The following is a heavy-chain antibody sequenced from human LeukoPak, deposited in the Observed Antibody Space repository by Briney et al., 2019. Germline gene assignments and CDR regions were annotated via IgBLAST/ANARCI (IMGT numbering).Heavy chain of an antibody. V-gene: IGHV1-69*13. Sequence: ASVKVSCKASEGTFSSYAISWVRQAPGQGLEWMGGIIPIFGTANYAQKFQGRVTITADESTSTAYMELSSLRSEDTAVYYCARGPLGGTMIVVVTAFDYWGQGTLVTVFS. CDR2: IIPIFGTA. CDR1: EGTFSSYA. J-gene: IGHJ4*02. D-gene: IGHD3-22*01. CDR3: ARGPLGGTMIVVVTAFDY.